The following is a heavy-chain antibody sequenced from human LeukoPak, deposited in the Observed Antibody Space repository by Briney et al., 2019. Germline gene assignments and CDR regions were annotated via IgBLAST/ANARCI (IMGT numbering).Heavy chain of an antibody. D-gene: IGHD3-22*01. Sequence: GGSLRLSCAGSGFTFSYAWMSWVRQVPGKGLEWVGRIKSKSDGGTIDYAAPDKGRFTFSRDDSKNTVYLQMNSLKTDDTGVYYCITYDRGRGWSWGQGTLVTVSS. CDR2: IKSKSDGGTI. CDR3: ITYDRGRGWS. V-gene: IGHV3-15*01. CDR1: GFTFSYAW. J-gene: IGHJ5*02.